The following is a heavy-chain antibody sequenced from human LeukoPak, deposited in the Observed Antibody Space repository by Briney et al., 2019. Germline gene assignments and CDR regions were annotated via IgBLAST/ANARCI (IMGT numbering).Heavy chain of an antibody. CDR3: ARAQWFPFRTGENWFDP. J-gene: IGHJ5*02. CDR1: GGSISSSGYY. D-gene: IGHD3-22*01. CDR2: IYYSGST. V-gene: IGHV4-61*08. Sequence: PSETLSLTCSVSGGSISSSGYYWSWIRQPPGKGLEWIGYIYYSGSTNYNPSLKSRVTISVDTSKNQFSLKLSSVTAADTAVYYCARAQWFPFRTGENWFDPWGQGTLVTVSS.